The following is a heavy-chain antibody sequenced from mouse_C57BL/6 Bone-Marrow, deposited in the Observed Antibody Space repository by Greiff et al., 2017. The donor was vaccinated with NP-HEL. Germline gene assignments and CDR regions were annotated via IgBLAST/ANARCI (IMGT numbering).Heavy chain of an antibody. CDR2: IYPGDGDT. CDR1: GYEFSNYW. V-gene: IGHV1-80*01. J-gene: IGHJ3*01. CDR3: ARGAY. Sequence: QVQLQQSGAELVKPGASVKISCKASGYEFSNYWMNWVKQRPGKGLEWIGQIYPGDGDTNYNGKFKDKATLTADQSSSTAYLQLSRLTSEDSAVYFCARGAYWGQGTLVTVSA.